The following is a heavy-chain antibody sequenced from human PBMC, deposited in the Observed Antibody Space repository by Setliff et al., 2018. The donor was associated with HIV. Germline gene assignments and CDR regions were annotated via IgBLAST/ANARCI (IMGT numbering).Heavy chain of an antibody. V-gene: IGHV4-4*07. J-gene: IGHJ1*01. CDR3: ARGSFGDYEGSAEYLQH. CDR1: GGSISSYY. CDR2: IYTSGST. Sequence: PETLSLTCTVSGGSISSYYWNWIRQPADKELEWIGRIYTSGSTNYNPSLKSRVTMSVDTSKNQFSLKLSSVTAADTAVYYCARGSFGDYEGSAEYLQHWGQGTLVTVSS. D-gene: IGHD3-16*01.